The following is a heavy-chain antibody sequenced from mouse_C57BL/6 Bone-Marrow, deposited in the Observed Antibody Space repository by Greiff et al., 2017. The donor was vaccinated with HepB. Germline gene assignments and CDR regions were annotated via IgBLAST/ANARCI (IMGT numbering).Heavy chain of an antibody. D-gene: IGHD1-1*01. Sequence: EVQLQQSGTVLARPGASVKMSCKTSGYTFTSYWMHWVKQRPGQGLEWIGDIYPGNSDTSYNQKFKGKAKLTAVTSASTAYMELSSLTNEDSAVYYCTRSRYYYGSKYFDVWGTGTTVTVSS. CDR1: GYTFTSYW. CDR3: TRSRYYYGSKYFDV. J-gene: IGHJ1*03. V-gene: IGHV1-5*01. CDR2: IYPGNSDT.